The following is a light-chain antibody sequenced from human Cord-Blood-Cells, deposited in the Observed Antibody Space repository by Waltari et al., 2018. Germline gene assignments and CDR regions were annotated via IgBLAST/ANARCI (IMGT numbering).Light chain of an antibody. Sequence: QSALTQPPSVSGSPGQSITISCTGTSSDVGGYNFVSWYQQHPGKAPKLMIYEGSKRPSGVSNRFSGSKSGNTASLTISGLQAEDEADYYCCSYAGSSNYVFGAGTKLTVL. CDR3: CSYAGSSNYV. CDR2: EGS. CDR1: SSDVGGYNF. J-gene: IGLJ1*01. V-gene: IGLV2-23*01.